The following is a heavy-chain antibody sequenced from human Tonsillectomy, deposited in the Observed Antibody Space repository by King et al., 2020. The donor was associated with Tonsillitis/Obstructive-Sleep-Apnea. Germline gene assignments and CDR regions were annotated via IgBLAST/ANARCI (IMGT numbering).Heavy chain of an antibody. CDR2: IYSGGST. CDR3: ARDLTGTPGY. Sequence: EVQLVESGGGLVQPGGSLRLSCAASGLTVSNNYMTWVRQAPGKGLEWVSVIYSGGSTSYADSVKGRFTISRHNSKNTLYLQMNSLRTEDTAVYYCARDLTGTPGYWGQETLVTVSS. J-gene: IGHJ4*02. V-gene: IGHV3-53*04. D-gene: IGHD1-20*01. CDR1: GLTVSNNY.